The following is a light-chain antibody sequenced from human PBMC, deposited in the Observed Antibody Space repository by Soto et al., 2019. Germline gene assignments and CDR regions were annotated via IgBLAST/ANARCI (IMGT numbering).Light chain of an antibody. Sequence: EIVMTQSPATLSVSPGERATLSCRASQSVSSNLAWYQQKPGQAPRLLISGASTRATGIPARFSGSASGTEFTLTISSLQSEDFAVYYCQQYNNWITFGQGTRLEIK. CDR2: GAS. V-gene: IGKV3-15*01. J-gene: IGKJ5*01. CDR3: QQYNNWIT. CDR1: QSVSSN.